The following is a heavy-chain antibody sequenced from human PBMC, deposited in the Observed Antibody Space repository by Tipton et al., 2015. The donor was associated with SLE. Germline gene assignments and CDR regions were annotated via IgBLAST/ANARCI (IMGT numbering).Heavy chain of an antibody. Sequence: SLRLSCAASGFTVSSYGMHWVRQAPGKGLEWVAVIWYDGGNKYYADSVKGRFTISRDNSKNTLYLQMNSLRAEDTAVYYCAKIVGATWGGFDYWGQGTLVTVSS. D-gene: IGHD1-26*01. CDR1: GFTVSSYG. J-gene: IGHJ4*02. CDR3: AKIVGATWGGFDY. V-gene: IGHV3-33*06. CDR2: IWYDGGNK.